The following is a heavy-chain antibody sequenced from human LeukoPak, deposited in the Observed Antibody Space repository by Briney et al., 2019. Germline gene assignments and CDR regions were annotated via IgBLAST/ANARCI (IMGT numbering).Heavy chain of an antibody. J-gene: IGHJ4*02. D-gene: IGHD3-16*01. Sequence: GASVTVSCTASGYTFTSYAMHWVRQAPGQRLEWMGWINAGNGNTKYSQNFQGRVTMTRDTSTSTVYMELRSLRSEDTAIYYCAKLATSDTGETYWGQGTLVTVSS. CDR2: INAGNGNT. CDR3: AKLATSDTGETY. V-gene: IGHV1-3*01. CDR1: GYTFTSYA.